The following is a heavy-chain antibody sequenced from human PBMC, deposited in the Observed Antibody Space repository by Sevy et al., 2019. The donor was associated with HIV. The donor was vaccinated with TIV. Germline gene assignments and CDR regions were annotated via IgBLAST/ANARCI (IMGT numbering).Heavy chain of an antibody. D-gene: IGHD3-16*01. CDR3: AGENAGGKDYS. CDR1: GGSISSFY. V-gene: IGHV4-59*08. J-gene: IGHJ4*02. Sequence: SEALALTCTVSGGSISSFYWNWIRQPPGKGLEWIANIYYNGETNYNPSLKSRITISIDTSKNQIYLRLTAVTAADTAIYDGAGENAGGKDYSWGQGTLVTVSS. CDR2: IYYNGET.